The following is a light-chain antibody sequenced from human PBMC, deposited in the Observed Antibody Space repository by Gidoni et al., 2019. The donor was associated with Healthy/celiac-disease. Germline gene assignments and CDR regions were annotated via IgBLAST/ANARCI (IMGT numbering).Light chain of an antibody. CDR2: NDS. J-gene: IGLJ2*01. CDR1: NSRSKS. Sequence: SYVLTQPPSVSVAPGNTARITCGGNNSRSKSGHWYQQKAGQAPVLVIYNDSDRPSGIPDQFSGSNSGNTATLTISRVEAGDEADYYCQVWDSNSDQRVFGAGTKLTVL. CDR3: QVWDSNSDQRV. V-gene: IGLV3-21*04.